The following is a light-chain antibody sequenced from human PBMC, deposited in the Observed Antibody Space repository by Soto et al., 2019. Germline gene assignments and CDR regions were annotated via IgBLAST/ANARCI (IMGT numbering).Light chain of an antibody. CDR3: QQYNSYQYT. J-gene: IGKJ2*01. CDR1: QSISSW. V-gene: IGKV1-5*03. CDR2: KAS. Sequence: DIQMTQFPSTLSASVGDRVTITCRASQSISSWLAWYQQKPGKAPKLLIYKASSLESGVPSRFSGSGSGTAFTLTISRLQPDDSATYYCQQYNSYQYTFGQGTKLEIK.